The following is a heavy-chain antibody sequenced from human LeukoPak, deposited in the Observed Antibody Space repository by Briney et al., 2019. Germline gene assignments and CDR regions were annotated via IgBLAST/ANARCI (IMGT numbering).Heavy chain of an antibody. CDR3: ATPRRSIVVVPAALDV. CDR1: GYTLTELS. D-gene: IGHD2-2*01. V-gene: IGHV1-24*01. J-gene: IGHJ6*02. CDR2: FYPEDGET. Sequence: ASVKVSCKVSGYTLTELSMHWVRQAPGKGLEGMGGFYPEDGETIYAQKFQGRVTMTEDTSTDTAYMELSSLRSEDTAVYYCATPRRSIVVVPAALDVWGQGTTVTVSS.